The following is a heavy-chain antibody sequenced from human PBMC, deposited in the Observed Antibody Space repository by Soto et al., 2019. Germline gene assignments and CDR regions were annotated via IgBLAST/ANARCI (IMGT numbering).Heavy chain of an antibody. J-gene: IGHJ5*02. CDR2: INPSGGST. CDR3: ARTSSGSSLLYTGFAP. V-gene: IGHV1-46*01. CDR1: GYTFTSYY. D-gene: IGHD1-26*01. Sequence: SVKVSCKASGYTFTSYYMHWVRQAPGQGLEWMGIINPSGGSTSYAQKFQGRVTMTRDTSTSTVYMELSSLRSEDTAVYYCARTSSGSSLLYTGFAPGGKEPLVTFPS.